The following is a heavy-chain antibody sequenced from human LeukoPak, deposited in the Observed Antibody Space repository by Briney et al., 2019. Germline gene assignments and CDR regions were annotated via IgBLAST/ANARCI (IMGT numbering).Heavy chain of an antibody. D-gene: IGHD3-3*01. CDR3: ARDAFLSYDFWSGYPGYFDY. Sequence: PGGSLRLSCAASGFTFSSYSMNWVRQAPGKGLEWVSYISSSSSTIYYADSVKGRFTISRDNAKNSLYLQMNSLRAEDTAVYYCARDAFLSYDFWSGYPGYFDYWGQGTLVTVSS. CDR1: GFTFSSYS. J-gene: IGHJ4*02. V-gene: IGHV3-48*01. CDR2: ISSSSSTI.